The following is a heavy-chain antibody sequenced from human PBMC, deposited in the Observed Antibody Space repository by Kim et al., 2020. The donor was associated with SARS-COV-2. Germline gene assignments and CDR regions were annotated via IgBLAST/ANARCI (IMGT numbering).Heavy chain of an antibody. J-gene: IGHJ6*02. CDR1: GGTFSSYA. Sequence: SVKVSCKASGGTFSSYAISWVRQAPGQGLEWMGGIIPIFGTANYAQKFQGRVTITADESTSTAYMELSSLRSEDTAVYYCAIGAMVKIVDYYYYGMDVWGQGTTVTVSS. V-gene: IGHV1-69*13. CDR3: AIGAMVKIVDYYYYGMDV. D-gene: IGHD5-18*01. CDR2: IIPIFGTA.